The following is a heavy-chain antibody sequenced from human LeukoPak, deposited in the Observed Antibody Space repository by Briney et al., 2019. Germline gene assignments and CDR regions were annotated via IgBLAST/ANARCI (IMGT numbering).Heavy chain of an antibody. CDR3: ASDSRCTGITCPSPGADY. CDR1: GFTLSIYR. V-gene: IGHV3-7*01. D-gene: IGHD2-8*02. CDR2: IKQDGSEK. Sequence: GGSLRLSCAASGFTLSIYRMNWVRQAPGKGLEWVAKIKQDGSEKDYVDSVKGRFAISRDNTRNSLYLQMSSLRDEDTAVYYCASDSRCTGITCPSPGADYWGQGTLVTVSS. J-gene: IGHJ4*02.